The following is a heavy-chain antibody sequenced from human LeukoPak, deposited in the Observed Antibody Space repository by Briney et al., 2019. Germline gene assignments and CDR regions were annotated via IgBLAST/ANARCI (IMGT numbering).Heavy chain of an antibody. J-gene: IGHJ4*02. CDR3: ARDSYYDFWSGYYTGTRPSDY. CDR1: GYTFTSYG. V-gene: IGHV1-18*01. CDR2: ISAYNGNT. Sequence: RASVKVSYKASGYTFTSYGISWVRQAPGQGLEWMGWISAYNGNTNYAQKLQGRVTMTTDTSTSTAYMELRSLRSDDTAVYYCARDSYYDFWSGYYTGTRPSDYWGQGTLVTVSS. D-gene: IGHD3-3*01.